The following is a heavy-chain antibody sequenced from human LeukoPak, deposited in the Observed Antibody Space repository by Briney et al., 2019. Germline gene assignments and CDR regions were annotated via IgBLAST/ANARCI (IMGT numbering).Heavy chain of an antibody. J-gene: IGHJ4*02. Sequence: ASVKVSCKASGYTFTSHGLSWARQAPGQGLEWMGWISIYSGNTNYAQKFQDRISMTTDTSTSTAYMELRRLKSDDTAVYYCARDPGGTWGFDYWGQGALVTVSS. CDR1: GYTFTSHG. CDR3: ARDPGGTWGFDY. D-gene: IGHD7-27*01. V-gene: IGHV1-18*01. CDR2: ISIYSGNT.